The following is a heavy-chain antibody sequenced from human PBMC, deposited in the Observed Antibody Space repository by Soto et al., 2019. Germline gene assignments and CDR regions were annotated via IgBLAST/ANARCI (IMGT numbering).Heavy chain of an antibody. D-gene: IGHD1-26*01. Sequence: QVQLVESGGGVVQPGRSLRLSCAASGFTFSSYGMHWVRQAPGKGLEWVAVISYDGSNKYYADSVKGRFTISRDNSKNALYLQMNSLRAEDTAVYYCEKDGSMWELREGYHDAFDIWGQGTMVTVSS. J-gene: IGHJ3*02. CDR2: ISYDGSNK. CDR1: GFTFSSYG. V-gene: IGHV3-30*18. CDR3: EKDGSMWELREGYHDAFDI.